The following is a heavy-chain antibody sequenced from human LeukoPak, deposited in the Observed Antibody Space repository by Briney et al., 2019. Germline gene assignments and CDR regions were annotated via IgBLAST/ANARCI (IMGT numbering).Heavy chain of an antibody. D-gene: IGHD6-6*01. Sequence: GGSLRLSCAASGFTFDDYAMHWVRQAPGKGLEWVSGISWNSGSIGYADSVKGRFTISRDNAKNSLYLQMNSLRAEDTALYYCAKDRSPYSSSSLFDYWGQGTLVTVSS. J-gene: IGHJ4*02. CDR3: AKDRSPYSSSSLFDY. CDR2: ISWNSGSI. V-gene: IGHV3-9*01. CDR1: GFTFDDYA.